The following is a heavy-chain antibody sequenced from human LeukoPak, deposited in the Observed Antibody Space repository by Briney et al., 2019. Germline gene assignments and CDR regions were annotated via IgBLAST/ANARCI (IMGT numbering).Heavy chain of an antibody. Sequence: PSETLSLTCTVSGGSISSGGYYWSWVRQPPGKGLEWIGYIYHSGSTYYNPSLKSRVTISVDRFKNQFSLKLSSVTAADTAVYYCARVSSHYYYYYYMDVWGKGTTVTVSS. CDR2: IYHSGST. V-gene: IGHV4-30-2*01. J-gene: IGHJ6*03. CDR3: ARVSSHYYYYYYMDV. CDR1: GGSISSGGYY.